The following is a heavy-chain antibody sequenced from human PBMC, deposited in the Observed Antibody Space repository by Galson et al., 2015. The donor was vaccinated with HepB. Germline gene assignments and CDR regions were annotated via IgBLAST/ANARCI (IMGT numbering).Heavy chain of an antibody. Sequence: SVKVSCKASGGTFSSYAISWVRQAPGQGLEWMGRIIPILGIANYAQKFQGRVTITADKSASTAYMELSSLRSEDTAVYYCARDTLEYSSSSGLYYYYYMDVWGKGTTVTVSS. D-gene: IGHD6-6*01. J-gene: IGHJ6*03. V-gene: IGHV1-69*04. CDR3: ARDTLEYSSSSGLYYYYYMDV. CDR1: GGTFSSYA. CDR2: IIPILGIA.